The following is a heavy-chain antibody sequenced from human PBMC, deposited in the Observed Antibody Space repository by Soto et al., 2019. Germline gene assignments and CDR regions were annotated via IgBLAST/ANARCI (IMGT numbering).Heavy chain of an antibody. J-gene: IGHJ6*03. Sequence: GSLRLSCAASGFTFSSYSMNWVRQAPGKGLEWVSSISSSSSYIYYADSVKGRFTISRDSAKNSLYLQMNSLRAEDTAVYYFARDSGIQYYDFWSGYYYMDVWGKGTTVTVSS. CDR1: GFTFSSYS. D-gene: IGHD3-3*01. V-gene: IGHV3-21*01. CDR3: ARDSGIQYYDFWSGYYYMDV. CDR2: ISSSSSYI.